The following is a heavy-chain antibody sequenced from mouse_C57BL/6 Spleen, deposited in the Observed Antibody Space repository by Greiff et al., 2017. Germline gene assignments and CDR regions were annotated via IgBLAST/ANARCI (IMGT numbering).Heavy chain of an antibody. V-gene: IGHV7-3*01. J-gene: IGHJ3*01. D-gene: IGHD1-1*01. CDR3: ARYSSSWFAY. Sequence: EVKLVESGGGLVQPGGSLSLSCAASGFTFTDYYMSWVRQPPGKALEWLGFIRNKANGYTTEYSASVKGRFTISRDNSQSILYLQMNALRAEDSATYYCARYSSSWFAYWGQGTLVTVSA. CDR2: IRNKANGYTT. CDR1: GFTFTDYY.